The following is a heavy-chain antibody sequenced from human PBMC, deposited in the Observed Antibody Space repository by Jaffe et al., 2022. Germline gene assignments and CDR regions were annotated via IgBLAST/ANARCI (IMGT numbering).Heavy chain of an antibody. CDR3: ARGWGQSDSPRRFLEWSRQGYYFDY. CDR2: INHSGST. J-gene: IGHJ4*02. CDR1: GGSFSGYY. V-gene: IGHV4-34*01. Sequence: QVQLQQWGAGLLKPSETLSLTCAVYGGSFSGYYWSWIRQPPGKGLEWIGEINHSGSTNYNPSLKSRVTISVDTSKNQFSLKLSSVTAADTAVYYCARGWGQSDSPRRFLEWSRQGYYFDYWGQGTLVTVSS. D-gene: IGHD3-3*01.